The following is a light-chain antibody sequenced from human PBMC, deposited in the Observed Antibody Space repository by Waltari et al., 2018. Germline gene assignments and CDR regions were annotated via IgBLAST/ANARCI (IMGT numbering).Light chain of an antibody. CDR2: DVT. J-gene: IGLJ2*01. CDR3: CSYAGGYTWI. V-gene: IGLV2-11*01. CDR1: SSDVGGYNY. Sequence: QSALTQPRSVSGSPGQSVTISCTGTSSDVGGYNYVSWYQQYPGKAPKRMIYDVTKRPAGGPDRFSGSKSGNTASLTISGLQAEDEADYYCCSYAGGYTWIFGGGTKLTVL.